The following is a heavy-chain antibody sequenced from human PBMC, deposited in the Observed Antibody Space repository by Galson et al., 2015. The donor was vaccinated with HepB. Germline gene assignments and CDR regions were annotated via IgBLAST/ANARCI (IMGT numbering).Heavy chain of an antibody. CDR3: AKDIEYSSSSDYYMDV. CDR2: IFGGGAT. CDR1: GFTVSSNY. Sequence: SLRLSCAASGFTVSSNYMSWVRQAPGKGLEWVSLIFGGGATYYADSVKGRFTISRDNSKNSLYLQMNSLRAEDTALYYCAKDIEYSSSSDYYMDVWGKGTTVTVSS. V-gene: IGHV3-53*05. J-gene: IGHJ6*03. D-gene: IGHD6-6*01.